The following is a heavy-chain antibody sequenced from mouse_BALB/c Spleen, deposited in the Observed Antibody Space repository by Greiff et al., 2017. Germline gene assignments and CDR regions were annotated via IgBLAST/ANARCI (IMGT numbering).Heavy chain of an antibody. V-gene: IGHV5-9-4*01. CDR3: ARDEGSMDD. Sequence: EVKLMESGGGLVKPGGSLKLSCAASGFTFSSYAMSWVRQSPEKRLEWVAEISSGGSYTYYPDTVTGRFTISRDNAKNTLYMEMSSLRSEDTAMYDCARDEGSMDDWGQGTSVTVSS. CDR1: GFTFSSYA. J-gene: IGHJ4*01. CDR2: ISSGGSYT.